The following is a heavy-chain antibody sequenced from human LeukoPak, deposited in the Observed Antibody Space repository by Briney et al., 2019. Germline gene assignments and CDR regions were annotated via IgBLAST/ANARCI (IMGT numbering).Heavy chain of an antibody. CDR2: IIPIFGTA. V-gene: IGHV1-69*05. CDR3: ARAQPSYDFPNLYYYYYYMDV. Sequence: SVKVSCKASGGTFSSYAVSWVRQAPGQGLEWMGGIIPIFGTANYAQKFQGRVTITTDESTSTAYMELSSLRSEDTAVYYCARAQPSYDFPNLYYYYYYMDVWGKGTTVTVSS. D-gene: IGHD3-3*01. CDR1: GGTFSSYA. J-gene: IGHJ6*03.